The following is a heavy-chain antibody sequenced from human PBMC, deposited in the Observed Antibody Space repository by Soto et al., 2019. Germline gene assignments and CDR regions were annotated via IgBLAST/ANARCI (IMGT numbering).Heavy chain of an antibody. D-gene: IGHD3-10*01. V-gene: IGHV3-48*02. J-gene: IGHJ4*02. CDR3: ASFLGGGKVYFDY. Sequence: GESLKISCAASGFTFSSYSMNWVRQAPGKGLEWVSYISSSSSTIYYADSVKGRFTISRDNAKNSLYLQMNSLRDEDTAVYYCASFLGGGKVYFDYWGQGTLVTVSS. CDR1: GFTFSSYS. CDR2: ISSSSSTI.